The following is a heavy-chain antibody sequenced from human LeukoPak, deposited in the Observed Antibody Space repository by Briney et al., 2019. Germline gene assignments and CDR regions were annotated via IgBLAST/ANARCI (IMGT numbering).Heavy chain of an antibody. V-gene: IGHV1-69*06. CDR3: ASAPYIVPAATLDYYYYMDV. J-gene: IGHJ6*03. CDR2: IIPIFGTA. Sequence: ASVKVSCKASGYTFTSYGISWVRQAPGQGLEWMGGIIPIFGTANYAQKFQGRVTITADKSASTAYMELSSLRSEDTAVYYCASAPYIVPAATLDYYYYMDVWGKGTTVTVSS. D-gene: IGHD2-2*01. CDR1: GYTFTSYG.